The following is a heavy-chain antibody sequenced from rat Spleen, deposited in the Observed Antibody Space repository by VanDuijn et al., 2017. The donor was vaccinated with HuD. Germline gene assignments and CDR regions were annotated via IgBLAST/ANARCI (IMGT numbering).Heavy chain of an antibody. Sequence: EVQLVESGGGLVQPGGSLQVSCAASGFIFNNYDMAWVRQTPTKGLEWVASISPSGGGTYYRDSVKGRFTVSRDNTRNTQFLQMDSLRSEDTATYYCARAGYLRDWYFDFWGPGTMVTVSS. J-gene: IGHJ1*01. CDR2: ISPSGGGT. CDR1: GFIFNNYD. D-gene: IGHD2-2*01. CDR3: ARAGYLRDWYFDF. V-gene: IGHV5S13*01.